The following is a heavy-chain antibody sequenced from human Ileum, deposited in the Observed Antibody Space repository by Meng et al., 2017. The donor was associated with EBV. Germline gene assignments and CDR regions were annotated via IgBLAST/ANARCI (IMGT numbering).Heavy chain of an antibody. CDR3: AKGGQWDPLDS. CDR1: GVSISGNY. V-gene: IGHV4-59*01. D-gene: IGHD1-26*01. J-gene: IGHJ4*02. Sequence: QGQRPRPGPGLLKPSGTLSLTCDVSGVSISGNYWSWIRQSPVKGLEWIGFFYEGTTNYNPSLKSRVTIAAGPANNQISLRLSSVTSADTAVYYCAKGGQWDPLDSWGRGILVTVSS. CDR2: FYEGTT.